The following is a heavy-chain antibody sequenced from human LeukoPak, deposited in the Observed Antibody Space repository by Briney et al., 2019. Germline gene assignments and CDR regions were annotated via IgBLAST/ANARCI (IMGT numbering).Heavy chain of an antibody. CDR1: GFTFSSYG. J-gene: IGHJ4*02. CDR2: INRDGSRT. V-gene: IGHV3-74*01. D-gene: IGHD6-13*01. Sequence: GGSLRLSCAASGFTFSSYGMHWVRQAPGKGLVWVSRINRDGSRTSYADSVKGRFAISRDNAKNTVYLQMNSLRGEDAAVYYCARDRGSTELDYWGQGTLVTVSS. CDR3: ARDRGSTELDY.